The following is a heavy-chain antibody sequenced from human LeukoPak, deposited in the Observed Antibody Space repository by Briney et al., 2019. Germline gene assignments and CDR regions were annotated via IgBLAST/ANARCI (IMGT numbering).Heavy chain of an antibody. D-gene: IGHD1-26*01. V-gene: IGHV6-1*01. CDR1: GDSVSSNSVA. J-gene: IGHJ4*02. Sequence: SQTLSLTCAISGDSVSSNSVAWNWISQSPSIGLEWLVRTSYRSKWYNNYAVSAKSRITINPDTSRNQFSLQLKSVTPEDTAVYYCARWDHGTAYFDSWGQGTLVTVSS. CDR3: ARWDHGTAYFDS. CDR2: TSYRSKWYN.